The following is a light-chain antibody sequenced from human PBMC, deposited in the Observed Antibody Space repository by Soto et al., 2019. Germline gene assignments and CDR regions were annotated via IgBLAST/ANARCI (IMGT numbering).Light chain of an antibody. CDR3: QQYNDWPRT. V-gene: IGKV3-15*01. CDR1: QSVSSN. CDR2: AAS. Sequence: ELVMTQSPATLSVSPGERATLSCRASQSVSSNLAWFQQKPGQAPRLLIYAASTRATGIPARFSGSGSGTEFTLTISSLQSADFAVYYCQQYNDWPRTFGQGTKVDIK. J-gene: IGKJ1*01.